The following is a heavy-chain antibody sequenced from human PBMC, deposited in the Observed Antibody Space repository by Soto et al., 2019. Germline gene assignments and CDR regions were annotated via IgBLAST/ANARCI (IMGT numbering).Heavy chain of an antibody. CDR2: INAKGGGT. D-gene: IGHD3-22*01. Sequence: GASVKVSCKVSGYTFTAIFLHWVRQAPGQGLKWRGGINAKGGGTDYAQKFQDRITMSRDTSINTAYMQLSRLTSHDTAVYFCATDDGHYYVSVWGQGTLVTVSS. J-gene: IGHJ1*01. V-gene: IGHV1-2*02. CDR3: ATDDGHYYVSV. CDR1: GYTFTAIF.